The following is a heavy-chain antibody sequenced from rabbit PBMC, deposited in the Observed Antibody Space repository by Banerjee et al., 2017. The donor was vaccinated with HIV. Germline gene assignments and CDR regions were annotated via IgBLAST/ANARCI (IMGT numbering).Heavy chain of an antibody. D-gene: IGHD6-1*01. J-gene: IGHJ4*01. CDR2: IYTGSGST. V-gene: IGHV1S40*01. CDR3: ARGSDCTYGYTDCAFRL. CDR1: GFDFSSNA. Sequence: QSLEESGGDLVKPGASLTLTCTASGFDFSSNAMCWVRQAPGKGLEWIACIYTGSGSTWYASWAKGRFTISKTSSTTVTLQMTSLTAADTATHFCARGSDCTYGYTDCAFRLWGPGTLVTVS.